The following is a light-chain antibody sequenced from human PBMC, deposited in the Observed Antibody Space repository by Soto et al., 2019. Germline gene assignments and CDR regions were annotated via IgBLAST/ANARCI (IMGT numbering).Light chain of an antibody. CDR1: QNIGTS. J-gene: IGKJ1*01. CDR2: DAS. V-gene: IGKV1-5*01. Sequence: DIQMTQSPSTLSASVGDIVTITFRASQNIGTSLAWYQQTPGKAPKLLISDASTFESGVPSMFGGSGSGTEFTLTITSLQPDDFATYYCQQYNSYPWTFGQGTKVDIK. CDR3: QQYNSYPWT.